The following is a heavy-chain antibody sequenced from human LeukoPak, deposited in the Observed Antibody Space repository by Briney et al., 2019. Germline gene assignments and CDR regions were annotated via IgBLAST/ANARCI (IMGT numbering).Heavy chain of an antibody. Sequence: SETLSLTCSVPVRSLRSSSYASGWIRQPPGKGLEWIGSIYYSGSTYYNPSLKSRVTISVDTSKNHFSLKLSSVTAAVTAVYYCGSDDLFAVAGRLRDYYYMDVWGKGTTVTVSS. D-gene: IGHD6-19*01. CDR3: GSDDLFAVAGRLRDYYYMDV. CDR1: VRSLRSSSYA. J-gene: IGHJ6*03. CDR2: IYYSGST. V-gene: IGHV4-39*02.